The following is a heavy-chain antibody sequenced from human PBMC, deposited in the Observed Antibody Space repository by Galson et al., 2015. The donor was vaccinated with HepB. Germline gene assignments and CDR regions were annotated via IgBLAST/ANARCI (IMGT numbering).Heavy chain of an antibody. J-gene: IGHJ2*01. V-gene: IGHV7-4-1*02. CDR1: GYTLTRYA. Sequence: SVKVSCKASGYTLTRYAVNWLRQAPGQGLEWMGWINTNTGNPIYAQDFTGRFVFSLDTSVSTAYLQISSLKAEDTAVYYCARDRDGRYFDLWGRGTLVTVSS. CDR2: INTNTGNP. CDR3: ARDRDGRYFDL.